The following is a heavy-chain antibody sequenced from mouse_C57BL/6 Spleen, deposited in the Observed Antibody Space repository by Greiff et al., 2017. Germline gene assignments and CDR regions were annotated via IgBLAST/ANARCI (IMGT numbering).Heavy chain of an antibody. V-gene: IGHV1-69*01. CDR1: GYTFTSYW. CDR3: ARDDYGSSPWYFDV. J-gene: IGHJ1*03. Sequence: QVQLQQPGAELVMPGASVKLSCKASGYTFTSYWMHWVKQRPGQGLEWIGEIDPSDSYTNYNQKFKGKSTLTVDKSSSTAYMQLSSLTSEDSAVYYCARDDYGSSPWYFDVCGTGTTVTVSS. D-gene: IGHD1-1*01. CDR2: IDPSDSYT.